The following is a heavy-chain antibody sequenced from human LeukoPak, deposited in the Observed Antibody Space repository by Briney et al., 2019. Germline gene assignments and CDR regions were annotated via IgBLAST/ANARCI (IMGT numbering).Heavy chain of an antibody. D-gene: IGHD6-13*01. V-gene: IGHV4-59*12. J-gene: IGHJ4*02. CDR2: IYYSGST. Sequence: SETLSLTCTVSGGSISSYYWSWIRQPPGKGLEWIGYIYYSGSTNYNPSLKSRVTISVDTSKNQFSLKLSSVTAADTAVYYCAGSYSSSWFPSFDYWGQGTLVTVSS. CDR3: AGSYSSSWFPSFDY. CDR1: GGSISSYY.